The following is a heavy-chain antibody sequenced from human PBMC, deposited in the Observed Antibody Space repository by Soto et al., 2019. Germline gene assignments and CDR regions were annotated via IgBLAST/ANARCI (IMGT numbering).Heavy chain of an antibody. CDR2: INPATGAA. V-gene: IGHV1-2*02. CDR1: GYPVTAYY. J-gene: IGHJ3*02. Sequence: QLHLVQSGAVVKKPGASVTVSCSASGYPVTAYYMHWVRQAPGRGLEWMGGINPATGAAKYTQTFPGGVTMTRDTSTSKGFMELGGLTSEDTAVFYCARGGGVGVAGSAAFDMWGQGTLVTVSS. CDR3: ARGGGVGVAGSAAFDM. D-gene: IGHD3-3*01.